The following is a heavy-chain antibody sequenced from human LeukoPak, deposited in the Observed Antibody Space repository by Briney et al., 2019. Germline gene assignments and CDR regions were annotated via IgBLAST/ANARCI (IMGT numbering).Heavy chain of an antibody. D-gene: IGHD6-13*01. CDR3: ARDRTGSSWSPPNFDY. CDR1: GFTFSDYY. Sequence: GGSLRLSCAASGFTFSDYYMSWIRQAPGKGLEWVSYISSSGSTIYYANSVKGRFTISRDNAKNSLYLQMNSLRAEDTAVYYCARDRTGSSWSPPNFDYWGQGTLVTVSS. CDR2: ISSSGSTI. J-gene: IGHJ4*02. V-gene: IGHV3-11*01.